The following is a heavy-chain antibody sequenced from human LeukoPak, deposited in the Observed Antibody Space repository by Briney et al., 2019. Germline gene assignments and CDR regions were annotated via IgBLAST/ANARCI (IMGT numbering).Heavy chain of an antibody. Sequence: ASVNVSCKVSGYTLTELSMHWVRQAPGKGLEWMGGFDPEDGETIYAQKFQGRVTMTEDTSTDTAYMELSSLRSEDTAVYYCATATAVVVPAAINYWGQGTLVTVSS. CDR2: FDPEDGET. J-gene: IGHJ4*02. V-gene: IGHV1-24*01. D-gene: IGHD2-2*01. CDR3: ATATAVVVPAAINY. CDR1: GYTLTELS.